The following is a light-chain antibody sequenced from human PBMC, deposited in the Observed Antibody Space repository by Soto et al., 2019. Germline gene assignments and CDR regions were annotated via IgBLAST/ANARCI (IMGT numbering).Light chain of an antibody. J-gene: IGKJ4*01. CDR2: AAS. CDR1: QGISSY. V-gene: IGKV1-9*01. Sequence: DIQLTQSPSFLSASVGDRVTITCRASQGISSYLAWYQQKPGKAPKLLIYAASTLQSEVPSRFSGSGSWTEFTLTISSLQPEDFATYYCQQLNSYPLTFGGGTKVEIK. CDR3: QQLNSYPLT.